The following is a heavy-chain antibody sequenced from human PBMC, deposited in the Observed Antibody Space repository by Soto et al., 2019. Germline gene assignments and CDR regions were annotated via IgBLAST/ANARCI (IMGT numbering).Heavy chain of an antibody. CDR1: GFTFSDYY. CDR2: ISSSGSTI. J-gene: IGHJ3*02. V-gene: IGHV3-11*01. Sequence: GGSLRLSCAASGFTFSDYYMSWIRQAPGKGLEWVSYISSSGSTIYYADSVKGRFTISRDNAKNSLYLQMNSLRAEDTAVYYCARDRREHYYGSGRSNAFDIWGQGTMVTVSS. CDR3: ARDRREHYYGSGRSNAFDI. D-gene: IGHD3-10*01.